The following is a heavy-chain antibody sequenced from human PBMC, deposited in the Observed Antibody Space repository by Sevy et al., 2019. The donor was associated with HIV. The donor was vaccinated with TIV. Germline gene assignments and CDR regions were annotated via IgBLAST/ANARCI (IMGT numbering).Heavy chain of an antibody. CDR1: GFTFSNAW. CDR2: IKSKTDGGTT. Sequence: GGSLRLSCAASGFTFSNAWMSWVRQAPGKGLEWVGRIKSKTDGGTTDYAAPVKGRFTISREDSKNTLYLKMNSLKTEDTAVYYCTVRIVGATIDYWGQGTLVTVSS. CDR3: TVRIVGATIDY. V-gene: IGHV3-15*01. D-gene: IGHD1-26*01. J-gene: IGHJ4*02.